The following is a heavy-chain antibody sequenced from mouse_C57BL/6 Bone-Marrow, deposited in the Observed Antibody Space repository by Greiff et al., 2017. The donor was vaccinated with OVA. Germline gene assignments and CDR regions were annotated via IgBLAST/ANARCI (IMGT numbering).Heavy chain of an antibody. CDR2: ISSGGSYT. CDR3: ARIYYDYDGGSMDY. V-gene: IGHV5-6*02. CDR1: GFTFSSYG. J-gene: IGHJ4*01. Sequence: DVMLVESGGDLVKPGGSLKLSCAASGFTFSSYGMSWVRQTPDKRLEWVATISSGGSYTYYPDSVKGRFTISRDNAKNTLYLQMSSLKSEDTAMYYCARIYYDYDGGSMDYWGQGTSVTVSS. D-gene: IGHD2-4*01.